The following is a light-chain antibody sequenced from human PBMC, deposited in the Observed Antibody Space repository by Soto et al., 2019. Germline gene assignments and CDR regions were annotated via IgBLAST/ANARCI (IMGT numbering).Light chain of an antibody. CDR2: DAS. J-gene: IGKJ1*01. V-gene: IGKV3-20*01. CDR1: QTVRNNY. CDR3: QQFSSSPGT. Sequence: EFVLTQSPGTLSLSPGERATLSCRASQTVRNNYLAWYQQKPGQAPRLLIYDASSRATGIPDRFSGGGSGTDFTLTISRLEPEDFAVYYCQQFSSSPGTFGQGTKVEIK.